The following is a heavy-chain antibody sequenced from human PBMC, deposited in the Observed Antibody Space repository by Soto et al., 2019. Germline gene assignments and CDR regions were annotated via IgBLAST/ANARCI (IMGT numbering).Heavy chain of an antibody. CDR2: INHSGST. V-gene: IGHV4-34*01. D-gene: IGHD5-12*01. CDR1: GGSFSGYY. Sequence: TLSLTCAVYGGSFSGYYWSWIRQPPGKGLEWIGEINHSGSTNYNPSLKSRVTISVDTSKNQFSLKLSSVTAADTAVYYCARFPVWLYYYYGMDVWGQGTTVTVSS. J-gene: IGHJ6*02. CDR3: ARFPVWLYYYYGMDV.